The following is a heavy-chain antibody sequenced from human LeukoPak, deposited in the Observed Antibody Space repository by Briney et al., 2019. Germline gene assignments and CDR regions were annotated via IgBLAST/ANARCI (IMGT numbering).Heavy chain of an antibody. J-gene: IGHJ4*02. CDR2: IFHSGST. CDR3: TRRFGYGVVGGYFDY. D-gene: IGHD4/OR15-4a*01. CDR1: GASVSTSDW. Sequence: SETLSLTYAVSGASVSTSDWWSWVRQPPGKGLEWLGEIFHSGSTNYNPSLKSRVTISVDKSLNQFSLRLNSVTAADTAVYYCTRRFGYGVVGGYFDYWGQGALVTVSS. V-gene: IGHV4-4*02.